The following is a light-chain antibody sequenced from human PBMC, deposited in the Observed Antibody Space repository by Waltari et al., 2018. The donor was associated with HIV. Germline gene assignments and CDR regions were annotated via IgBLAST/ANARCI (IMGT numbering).Light chain of an antibody. CDR2: GAS. CDR3: QQDYNSPGT. J-gene: IGKJ1*01. Sequence: EVVLTQSPATLSLATGETATLYCRASQRVDSTFLSWYQQKPGQAPRLLIYGASTRVSGISPRFSGSGSGTDFTLTISSLYPEDFAVYYCQQDYNSPGTFGQGTRVEIK. V-gene: IGKV3D-7*01. CDR1: QRVDSTF.